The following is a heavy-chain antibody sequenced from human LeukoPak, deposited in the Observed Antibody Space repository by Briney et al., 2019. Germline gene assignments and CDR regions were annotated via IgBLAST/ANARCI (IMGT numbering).Heavy chain of an antibody. D-gene: IGHD4-17*01. CDR1: GYTFTSYA. CDR3: ASTYGDYAQTFDY. CDR2: IIPIFGTA. V-gene: IGHV1-69*13. Sequence: SVKVSCKASGYTFTSYAISWVRQAPGQGLEWMGGIIPIFGTANYAQKFQGRVTITADESTSTAYMELSSLRSEDTAVYYCASTYGDYAQTFDYWGQGTLVTVSS. J-gene: IGHJ4*02.